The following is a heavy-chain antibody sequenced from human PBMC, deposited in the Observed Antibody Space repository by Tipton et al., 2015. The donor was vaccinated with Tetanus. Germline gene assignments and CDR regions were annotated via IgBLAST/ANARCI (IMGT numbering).Heavy chain of an antibody. J-gene: IGHJ3*02. CDR1: GGSISNYY. D-gene: IGHD5-24*01. CDR3: ARVGWLQQNKPAFDI. V-gene: IGHV4-59*01. CDR2: VHYSGKT. Sequence: TLSLTCIVSGGSISNYYWSWIRQPPGRGLEWIGYVHYSGKTNYSPSLTSRVTLSVDTSRKQFSLKLRSVTAADTAVYYCARVGWLQQNKPAFDIWGQGTMVTVSS.